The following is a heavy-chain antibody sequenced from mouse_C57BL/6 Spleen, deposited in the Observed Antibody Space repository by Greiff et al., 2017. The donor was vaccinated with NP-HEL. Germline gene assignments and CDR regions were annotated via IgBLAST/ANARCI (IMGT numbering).Heavy chain of an antibody. J-gene: IGHJ4*01. CDR1: GYTFTSYW. V-gene: IGHV1-7*01. D-gene: IGHD1-3*01. Sequence: QVQLKQSGAELAKPGASVTLSCKASGYTFTSYWMHWVKQRPGQGLEWIGYINPSSGYTKYNQKFKDKATLTADKSSSTAYMQLSSLTYEDSAVYYCAREWGTGDYAMDYWGQGTSVTVSS. CDR2: INPSSGYT. CDR3: AREWGTGDYAMDY.